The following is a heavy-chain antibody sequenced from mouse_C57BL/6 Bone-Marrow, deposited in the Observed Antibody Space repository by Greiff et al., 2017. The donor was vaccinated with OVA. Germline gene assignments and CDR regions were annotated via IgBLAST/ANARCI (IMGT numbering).Heavy chain of an antibody. D-gene: IGHD4-1*02. CDR1: GFTFSDYG. Sequence: EVQVVESGGGLVQPGGSLKLSCAASGFTFSDYGMAWVRQAPRKGPEWVAFISNLAYSIYYADTVTGRFTISRENAKNTLYLEMSSLRSEDTAMYYSARHSSLSTGFCAMDCGGRGTAITVTS. J-gene: IGHJ4*01. V-gene: IGHV5-15*01. CDR2: ISNLAYSI. CDR3: ARHSSLSTGFCAMDC.